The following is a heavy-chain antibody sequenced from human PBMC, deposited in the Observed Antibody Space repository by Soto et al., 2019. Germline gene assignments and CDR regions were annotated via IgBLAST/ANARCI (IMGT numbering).Heavy chain of an antibody. J-gene: IGHJ4*02. CDR1: GFSLTTSGVG. CDR2: IYWDDDK. CDR3: AHRVLRTVFGLVTTTAIYFDF. Sequence: QITLNESGPTQVKPRQTLTLTCTFSGFSLTTSGVGVGWIRQSPGKAPEWLALIYWDDDKRYSPSLKIRLTITKDTSKNQVLLTMADLDPADTATYYCAHRVLRTVFGLVTTTAIYFDFWGQGTPVAVSS. D-gene: IGHD3-3*01. V-gene: IGHV2-5*02.